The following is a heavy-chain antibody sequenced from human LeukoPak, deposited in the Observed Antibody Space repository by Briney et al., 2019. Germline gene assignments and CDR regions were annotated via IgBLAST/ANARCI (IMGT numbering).Heavy chain of an antibody. CDR1: GGSISSYY. CDR2: IYYSGST. D-gene: IGHD6-19*01. CDR3: ARTVQSSGWFPDALDI. Sequence: PSETRSLTCTVSGGSISSYYWSWIRQPPGKGLEWIGYIYYSGSTNYNPSLKSRVTISVDTSKNQFSLKLSSVTAADTAVYYCARTVQSSGWFPDALDIWGQGTMVTVSS. J-gene: IGHJ3*02. V-gene: IGHV4-59*01.